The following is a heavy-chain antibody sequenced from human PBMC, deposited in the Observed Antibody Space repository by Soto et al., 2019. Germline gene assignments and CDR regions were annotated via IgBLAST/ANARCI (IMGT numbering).Heavy chain of an antibody. Sequence: QVQLVQSGLEVKKPGASVKVSCKASGYTFAMYGISWVRQSPGQGLQWMGWISSYNGNTNSAQSLQGRVTMTRDTYTSTVYMELRSLRSDDTAVYYCARGGSCHWDSWGQGTLVTVSS. D-gene: IGHD2-15*01. V-gene: IGHV1-18*01. CDR3: ARGGSCHWDS. J-gene: IGHJ4*02. CDR2: ISSYNGNT. CDR1: GYTFAMYG.